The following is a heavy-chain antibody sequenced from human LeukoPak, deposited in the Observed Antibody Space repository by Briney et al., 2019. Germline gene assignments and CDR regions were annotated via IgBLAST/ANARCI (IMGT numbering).Heavy chain of an antibody. CDR3: AKGAIAALNAYFDY. Sequence: GGSLRLSCAASGFTFSSSAMSWVRQAPGKGLEWVSAISGSGGNTYHADSVKGRFTISRDNSKNTLYLQMNSLRAEDTAVYYCAKGAIAALNAYFDYWGQGTLVTVSS. D-gene: IGHD2-15*01. J-gene: IGHJ4*02. V-gene: IGHV3-23*01. CDR1: GFTFSSSA. CDR2: ISGSGGNT.